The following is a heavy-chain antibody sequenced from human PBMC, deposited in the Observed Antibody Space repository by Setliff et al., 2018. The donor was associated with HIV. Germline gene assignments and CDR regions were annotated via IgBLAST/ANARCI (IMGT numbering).Heavy chain of an antibody. D-gene: IGHD1-1*01. CDR2: IYWDGDT. V-gene: IGHV2-5*02. Sequence: SGPTLVNPTQTLTLTCAFSGFSLATVGVGMGWIRQPPGKGPEWLALIYWDGDTRYNPSLKGRLTVTKATSNNHVVLMMSNMDPVDTGTYYCTHVNNFRSVYFASWGQGTLVTVSS. J-gene: IGHJ4*02. CDR1: GFSLATVGVG. CDR3: THVNNFRSVYFAS.